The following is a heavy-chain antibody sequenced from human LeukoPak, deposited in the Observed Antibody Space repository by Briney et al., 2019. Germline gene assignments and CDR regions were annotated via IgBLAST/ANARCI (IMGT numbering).Heavy chain of an antibody. CDR2: INWNGGST. Sequence: GGSLRLSCAASGFTFDDYGMSWVRQAPGKGLEWVSGINWNGGSTGYADSVKGRFTISRDNAKNSLYLQMNSLRAEDTALYYCARDFDYDSSGFYAFDIWGQGTMVTASS. CDR1: GFTFDDYG. D-gene: IGHD3-22*01. V-gene: IGHV3-20*04. J-gene: IGHJ3*02. CDR3: ARDFDYDSSGFYAFDI.